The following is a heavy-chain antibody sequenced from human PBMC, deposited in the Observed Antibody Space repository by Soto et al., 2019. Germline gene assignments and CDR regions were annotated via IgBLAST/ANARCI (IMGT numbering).Heavy chain of an antibody. CDR3: ARAPHDYGDYYYYMDV. V-gene: IGHV3-48*01. Sequence: GGSLRLSCAASGFTFSSYSMNWVRQAPGKGLEWVSYISSSSSTIYYADSVKGRFTNSRDNAKNSLYLQMNSLRAEDTAVYYCARAPHDYGDYYYYMDVWGKGTTVTVSS. D-gene: IGHD4-17*01. CDR1: GFTFSSYS. J-gene: IGHJ6*03. CDR2: ISSSSSTI.